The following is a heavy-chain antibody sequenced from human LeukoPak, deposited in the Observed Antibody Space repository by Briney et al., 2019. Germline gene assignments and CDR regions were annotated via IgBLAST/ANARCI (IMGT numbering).Heavy chain of an antibody. CDR2: IGISSGNT. CDR3: ARDHRYAFDN. D-gene: IGHD5-12*01. CDR1: GFNFIDYS. V-gene: IGHV3-48*01. J-gene: IGHJ4*01. Sequence: VGSLRLSCAASGFNFIDYSMNWVRQAPGKGLEWISYIGISSGNTKYADSVKGRFTISRDKARNSLYLQMNSLRVEDTAVYYCARDHRYAFDNWGHGTLVTVSS.